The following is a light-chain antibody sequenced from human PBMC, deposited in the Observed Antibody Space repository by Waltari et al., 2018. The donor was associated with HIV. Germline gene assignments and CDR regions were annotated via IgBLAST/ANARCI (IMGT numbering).Light chain of an antibody. CDR2: KNI. J-gene: IGLJ2*01. V-gene: IGLV3-25*03. Sequence: SYELTQPPSVSVSPGQTARIVRSGDALTEQYAYWYQQKAGQAPVMVRYKNIQRPSGIPGRFSGSSSGTTVTLTSSGVQAEDEADYYCQSADSSGSFRVFGGGTKVTVL. CDR3: QSADSSGSFRV. CDR1: ALTEQY.